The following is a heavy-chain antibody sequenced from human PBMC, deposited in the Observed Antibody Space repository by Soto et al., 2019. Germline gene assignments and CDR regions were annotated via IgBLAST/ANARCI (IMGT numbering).Heavy chain of an antibody. CDR1: GFIFGNYG. CDR2: ITGNGGST. J-gene: IGHJ6*02. V-gene: IGHV3-23*01. CDR3: AKDQFSSGWYNDYYYGMDV. D-gene: IGHD6-19*01. Sequence: PGGSLRLSCAASGFIFGNYGMTWVRQAPGKGLEWVSGITGNGGSTYYADPVKGRFTISRDNSRNTLYLQMNSLRAEDTAIYYCAKDQFSSGWYNDYYYGMDVWGQGTTVTVSS.